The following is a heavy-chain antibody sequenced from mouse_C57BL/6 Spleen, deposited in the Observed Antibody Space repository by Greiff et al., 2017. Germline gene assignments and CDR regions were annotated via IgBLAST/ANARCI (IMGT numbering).Heavy chain of an antibody. CDR2: IHPNSGCT. Sequence: VQLQQSGADLVKPGASLKLSCKASGYTFTSYTLHWVKQSPAQGLEWIGYIHPNSGCTNSTQKFTGKATLTVDNSSSASYMQLSSLTSDDSAVYYCARCLLHSYDLDYWGQGTTLTGSS. V-gene: IGHV1-64*01. CDR3: ARCLLHSYDLDY. D-gene: IGHD1-1*02. J-gene: IGHJ2*01. CDR1: GYTFTSYT.